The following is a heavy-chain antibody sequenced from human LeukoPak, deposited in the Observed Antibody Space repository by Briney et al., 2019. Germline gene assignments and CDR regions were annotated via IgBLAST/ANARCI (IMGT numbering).Heavy chain of an antibody. J-gene: IGHJ4*02. V-gene: IGHV3-23*01. Sequence: GGSLRLSCAASGFTFSSYTMSWVRQAPGKGLEWVSTITTSDGNTYYADSVKGRFTVSRDNSKNTLFLQMNSLGAEDTAVYYCAKDGGLWVSAHWGDSWGRGTLVTVSS. CDR1: GFTFSSYT. CDR2: ITTSDGNT. D-gene: IGHD7-27*01. CDR3: AKDGGLWVSAHWGDS.